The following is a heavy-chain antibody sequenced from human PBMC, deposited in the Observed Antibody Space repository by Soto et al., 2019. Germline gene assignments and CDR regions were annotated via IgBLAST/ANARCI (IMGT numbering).Heavy chain of an antibody. V-gene: IGHV3-23*01. D-gene: IGHD2-8*02. Sequence: EVEVLESGGGLQQPGGYLRLSCVASGFTFNAHAMTWVRQGPGVGLEWTSSISGDGKSTYYADSVKGRFTVSRDNSKNTLTLQMNSLRVEDTATYYCVKDWTGNRCPCLDVWGQGTTVTVSS. CDR2: ISGDGKST. CDR3: VKDWTGNRCPCLDV. J-gene: IGHJ6*02. CDR1: GFTFNAHA.